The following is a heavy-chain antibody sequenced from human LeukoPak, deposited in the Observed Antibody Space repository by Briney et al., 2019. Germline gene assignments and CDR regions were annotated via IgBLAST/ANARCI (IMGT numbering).Heavy chain of an antibody. CDR1: GYTFTSYD. CDR2: MNPNSGNT. D-gene: IGHD5-18*01. V-gene: IGHV1-8*01. J-gene: IGHJ4*02. Sequence: ASVKVSCKASGYTFTSYDISWVRQATGQGLEWMGWMNPNSGNTGYAQKFQGRVTMTRNTSISTAYMELSSLRSEDTAVYYCARGGSVDTAMVDNYWGQGTLVTVSS. CDR3: ARGGSVDTAMVDNY.